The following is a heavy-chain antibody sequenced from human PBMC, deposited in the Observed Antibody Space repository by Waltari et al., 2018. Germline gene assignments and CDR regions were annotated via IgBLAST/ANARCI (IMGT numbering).Heavy chain of an antibody. CDR3: DTRRSSSSSYGMDV. D-gene: IGHD6-6*01. J-gene: IGHJ6*02. Sequence: EVQLLESGGGLVQPGGSLRLSCAASGFTFSSYAMSWVRQAPGKGLEWVSAIRGRGVSTYYADSVKGRFTISKDNSKNTLYLQMNSLRAEDTAVYYCDTRRSSSSSYGMDVWGQGTTVTVSS. V-gene: IGHV3-23*01. CDR2: IRGRGVST. CDR1: GFTFSSYA.